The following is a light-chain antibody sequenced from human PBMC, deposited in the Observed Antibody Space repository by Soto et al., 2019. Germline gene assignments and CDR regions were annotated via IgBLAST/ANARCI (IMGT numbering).Light chain of an antibody. CDR2: DAS. J-gene: IGKJ4*01. CDR3: QQRTNSPLT. Sequence: EIVLTQSPATLCLSPGERATLSCRASQSASTYLAWYQQKPGQAPRLLIYDASNRATGIPARFSGSGSGTDFTLTISSLEPEDFAVYYCQQRTNSPLTFGGGTKVDIK. CDR1: QSASTY. V-gene: IGKV3-11*01.